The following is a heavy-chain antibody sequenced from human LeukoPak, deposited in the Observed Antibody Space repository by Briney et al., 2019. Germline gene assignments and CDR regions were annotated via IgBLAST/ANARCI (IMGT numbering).Heavy chain of an antibody. Sequence: GGSLRLSCAASGFIFSSYGMHWVRQAPGKGLEWVAFIRYDGSNKYYADSVKGRFTISRDNSKNTLYLQMNSLRPEDTAVYYCARGGKIALAGTRSSQYFQHWGQGTLVTVSS. CDR2: IRYDGSNK. CDR1: GFIFSSYG. V-gene: IGHV3-30*02. D-gene: IGHD6-19*01. J-gene: IGHJ1*01. CDR3: ARGGKIALAGTRSSQYFQH.